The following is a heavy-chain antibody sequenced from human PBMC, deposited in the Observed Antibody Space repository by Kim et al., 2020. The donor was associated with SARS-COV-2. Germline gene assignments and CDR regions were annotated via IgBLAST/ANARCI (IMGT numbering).Heavy chain of an antibody. CDR2: DT. D-gene: IGHD5-12*01. CDR3: ARRVNGYNYN. J-gene: IGHJ4*02. Sequence: DTGYSPSFQGQVTISADTSISTAYLQWSSLKASDTAMYYCARRVNGYNYNWGQGTLVTVSS. V-gene: IGHV5-51*01.